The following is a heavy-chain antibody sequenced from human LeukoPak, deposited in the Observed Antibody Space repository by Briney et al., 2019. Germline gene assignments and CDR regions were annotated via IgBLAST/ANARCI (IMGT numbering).Heavy chain of an antibody. CDR3: ARGGSSRFDQ. D-gene: IGHD6-13*01. J-gene: IGHJ4*02. CDR2: ISPDGSEK. V-gene: IGHV3-7*04. Sequence: GGSLRLSCAASGFTFTTYWMSWVRQAPGKGLEWVAKISPDGSEKYYVDSVKGRFTISRDNAKNSLDLQMSSLRADDTAVYYCARGGSSRFDQWGQGTLVTVFS. CDR1: GFTFTTYW.